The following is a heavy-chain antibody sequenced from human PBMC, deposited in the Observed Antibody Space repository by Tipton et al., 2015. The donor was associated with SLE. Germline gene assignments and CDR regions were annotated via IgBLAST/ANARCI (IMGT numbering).Heavy chain of an antibody. V-gene: IGHV4-34*01. J-gene: IGHJ6*02. CDR2: INHSGST. D-gene: IGHD6-13*01. Sequence: LRLSCAVYGGSFSGYYWSWIRQPPGKGLEWIGEINHSGSTNYNPSLESRVTISLDTSKNQFSLRLSSVTAADTAVYYCARGLSGYSSSWFYYYYGMDVWGQGTTVTVSS. CDR3: ARGLSGYSSSWFYYYYGMDV. CDR1: GGSFSGYY.